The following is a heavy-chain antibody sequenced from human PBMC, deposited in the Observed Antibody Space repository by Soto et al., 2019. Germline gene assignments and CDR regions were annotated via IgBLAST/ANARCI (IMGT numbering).Heavy chain of an antibody. Sequence: QVQLVQSGAEVKKPGASVKVSCKASGYTFTSYGISWVRQAPGQGLEWMGWISAYNGNTNYAQKLQGRVTMTTDTSTSTAYMQLRSLRSDDTAVYYCARYGDYGTPYYYYGMDVWGQGTTVTVSS. CDR2: ISAYNGNT. CDR1: GYTFTSYG. D-gene: IGHD4-17*01. V-gene: IGHV1-18*01. CDR3: ARYGDYGTPYYYYGMDV. J-gene: IGHJ6*02.